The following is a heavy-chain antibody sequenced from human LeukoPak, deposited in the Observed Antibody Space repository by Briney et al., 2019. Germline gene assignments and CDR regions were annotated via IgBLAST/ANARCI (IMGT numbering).Heavy chain of an antibody. D-gene: IGHD3-10*01. J-gene: IGHJ4*02. CDR2: ISSSSSYI. CDR3: ARAPYDSGLVDY. Sequence: PGGSLRLSCAASGFIFSRYSMNWVRQAPGKGLEWVSSISSSSSYIYYADSVKGRFTISRDNAKNSLYLQMNNLRAEDTAVYYCARAPYDSGLVDYWGQGTLVTVSS. V-gene: IGHV3-21*01. CDR1: GFIFSRYS.